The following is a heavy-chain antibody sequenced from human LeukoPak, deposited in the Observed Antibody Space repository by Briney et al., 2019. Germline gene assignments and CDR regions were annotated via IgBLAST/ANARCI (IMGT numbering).Heavy chain of an antibody. CDR2: IKQDGSEK. Sequence: GGSLRLSCAASGFTFSSYWMSWVRQAPGKGLEWVANIKQDGSEKYYVDSVKGRFTISRDNAKNSLYLQMNSLRAEDTAVYYCAKSSLRFGELLPADCWGQGTLVTVSS. CDR3: AKSSLRFGELLPADC. J-gene: IGHJ4*02. CDR1: GFTFSSYW. V-gene: IGHV3-7*01. D-gene: IGHD3-10*01.